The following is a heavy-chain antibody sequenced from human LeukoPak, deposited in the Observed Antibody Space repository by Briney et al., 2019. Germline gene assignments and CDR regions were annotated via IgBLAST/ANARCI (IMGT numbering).Heavy chain of an antibody. D-gene: IGHD6-19*01. CDR2: IYYSGST. Sequence: RPSETLSLTCTVSGGSISSSSYYWGWIRQPPGKGLAWIGSIYYSGSTYYNPSLKSRVTISVDTSKNQFSLKLSSVTAADTAVYYCARVIAVAPPGFDYWGQGTLVTVSS. CDR1: GGSISSSSYY. V-gene: IGHV4-39*01. J-gene: IGHJ4*02. CDR3: ARVIAVAPPGFDY.